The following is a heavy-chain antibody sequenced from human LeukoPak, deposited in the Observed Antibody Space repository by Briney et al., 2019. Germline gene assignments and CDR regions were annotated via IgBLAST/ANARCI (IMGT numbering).Heavy chain of an antibody. J-gene: IGHJ6*02. CDR2: IYYSGST. Sequence: PSETLSLTCTVSGGSISSYYWSWIRQPPGKGLEWIGYIYYSGSTNYNPSLKSRVTISVDTSKNQFSLKLSSVTAADTAVYYCARQPGYCSSTSCYRGYYGMDVWGQGTTVTVSS. V-gene: IGHV4-59*08. CDR1: GGSISSYY. D-gene: IGHD2-2*02. CDR3: ARQPGYCSSTSCYRGYYGMDV.